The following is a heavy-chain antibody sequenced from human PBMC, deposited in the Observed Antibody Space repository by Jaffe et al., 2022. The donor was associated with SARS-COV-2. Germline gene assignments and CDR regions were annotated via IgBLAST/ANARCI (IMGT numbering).Heavy chain of an antibody. CDR2: IYYSGST. CDR1: GGSISSGGYY. V-gene: IGHV4-31*03. CDR3: ARASNTLIRGGTRMSWFDP. D-gene: IGHD3-10*01. J-gene: IGHJ5*02. Sequence: QVQLQESGPGLVKPSQTLSLTCTVSGGSISSGGYYWSWIRQHPGKGLEWIGYIYYSGSTYSNPSLKSRLTISVDTSKNQFSLKLSSVTAADTAVYYCARASNTLIRGGTRMSWFDPWGQGTLVTVSS.